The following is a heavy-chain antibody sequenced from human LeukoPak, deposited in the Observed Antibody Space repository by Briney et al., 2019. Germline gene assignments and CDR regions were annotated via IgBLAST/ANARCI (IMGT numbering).Heavy chain of an antibody. CDR1: GFTFSSYS. CDR3: ASDYYDSSGYYRRAFDI. CDR2: ISSSSSYI. D-gene: IGHD3-22*01. Sequence: GGSLRLSCAASGFTFSSYSMNWVRQAPGRGLEWVSSISSSSSYIYYADSVKGRFTISRDNAKNSLYLQMNSLRAENTAVYYCASDYYDSSGYYRRAFDIWGQGTMVTVSS. V-gene: IGHV3-21*01. J-gene: IGHJ3*02.